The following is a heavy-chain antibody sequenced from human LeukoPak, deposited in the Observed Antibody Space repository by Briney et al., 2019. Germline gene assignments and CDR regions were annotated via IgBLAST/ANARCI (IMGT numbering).Heavy chain of an antibody. CDR2: IYTSGST. Sequence: SETLSLTCTVSGGSISSYYWSWIRQPAGKGLEWIGRIYTSGSTNYNPSLKSRVTMSVDTSKNKFSLKLSSVTAADTAVYYCAREGYPNYYDSSGYSSVVDYWGQGTLVTVSS. V-gene: IGHV4-4*07. D-gene: IGHD3-22*01. CDR3: AREGYPNYYDSSGYSSVVDY. CDR1: GGSISSYY. J-gene: IGHJ4*02.